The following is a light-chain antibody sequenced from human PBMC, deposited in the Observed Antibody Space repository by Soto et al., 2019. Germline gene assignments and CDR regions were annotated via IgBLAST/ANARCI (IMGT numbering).Light chain of an antibody. J-gene: IGKJ5*01. CDR2: LGS. CDR3: MQGIQTPTT. CDR1: ESLLHSLGYNY. V-gene: IGKV2-28*01. Sequence: DIVRTESPLCRSVTPGEPASISCRSSESLLHSLGYNYFVWYLQKPGQAPQLLIDLGSSRASGVPDRFRGDGSGTNFTLTTSRVEAEDVGVYYCMQGIQTPTTFGPGTRLEI.